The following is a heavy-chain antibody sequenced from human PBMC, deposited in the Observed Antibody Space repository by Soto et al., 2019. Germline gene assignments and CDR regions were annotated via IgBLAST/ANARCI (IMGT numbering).Heavy chain of an antibody. D-gene: IGHD6-19*01. CDR3: AKEQWLVTHFFDY. J-gene: IGHJ4*02. Sequence: PGGSLRLSCAASGFTFSDYAMHWVRQAPGKGLEWVAVVSHDGRNTHYADSVKGRFTISRDSSKNTVSLEMTSLRAEDTAVYYCAKEQWLVTHFFDYWGQGTLVTVSS. CDR1: GFTFSDYA. CDR2: VSHDGRNT. V-gene: IGHV3-30*18.